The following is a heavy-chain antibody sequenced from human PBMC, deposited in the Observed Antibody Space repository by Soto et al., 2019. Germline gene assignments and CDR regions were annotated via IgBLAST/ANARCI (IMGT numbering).Heavy chain of an antibody. V-gene: IGHV1-69*12. CDR1: GGTFSSYA. CDR2: IMPIMGTT. Sequence: QLMQSGAEVRKPGSSVRVSCKASGGTFSSYAIGWVRQAPGQGLEWMEGIMPIMGTTNYAQKFQGRVTITADESANTVYLEVSSLRSADTAVYYCARDRIGFLGGFDYYYGMDVWGQGTTVTVSS. CDR3: ARDRIGFLGGFDYYYGMDV. J-gene: IGHJ6*02. D-gene: IGHD3-3*01.